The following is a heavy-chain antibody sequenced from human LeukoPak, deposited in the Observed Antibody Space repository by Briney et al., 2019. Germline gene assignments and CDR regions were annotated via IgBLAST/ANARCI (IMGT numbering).Heavy chain of an antibody. Sequence: ASVKVSCKVSGYTLTELSMHWVRQAPGEGLEWMGGFDPEDGETIYAQKFQGRVTMTEDTSTDTAYMELSSLRSEDTAVYYCATMHDFWSGYPFPLDYWGQGTLVTVSS. J-gene: IGHJ4*02. V-gene: IGHV1-24*01. CDR3: ATMHDFWSGYPFPLDY. D-gene: IGHD3-3*01. CDR2: FDPEDGET. CDR1: GYTLTELS.